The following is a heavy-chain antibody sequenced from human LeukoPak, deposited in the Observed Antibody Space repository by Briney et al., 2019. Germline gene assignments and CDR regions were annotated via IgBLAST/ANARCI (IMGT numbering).Heavy chain of an antibody. V-gene: IGHV3-30*04. Sequence: GGSLRLSCAASGFTFSSYAMHWVRQAPGKGLEWVAVISYDGSNKYYADSVKGRFTISRDNSKNTLYLQMNSLRAEDTAVYYCARGRMIVVGVDYWGQGTLVTVSS. CDR1: GFTFSSYA. CDR2: ISYDGSNK. D-gene: IGHD3-22*01. J-gene: IGHJ4*02. CDR3: ARGRMIVVGVDY.